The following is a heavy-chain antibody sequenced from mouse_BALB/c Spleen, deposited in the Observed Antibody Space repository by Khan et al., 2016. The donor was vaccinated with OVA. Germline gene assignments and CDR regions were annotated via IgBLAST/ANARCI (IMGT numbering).Heavy chain of an antibody. D-gene: IGHD2-9*01. V-gene: IGHV5-6*01. J-gene: IGHJ4*01. CDR3: ARAYYCNDYYAMDY. Sequence: EVELVESGGDLVKPGGSLKVSCAASGFTFSSYGMSWVRQTPDKRLEWVATISSGGGYTYFPDSVKGRFTISRDNAKNTLYLQMTSLKSEDTAMYYCARAYYCNDYYAMDYWGQGTSVTVSS. CDR1: GFTFSSYG. CDR2: ISSGGGYT.